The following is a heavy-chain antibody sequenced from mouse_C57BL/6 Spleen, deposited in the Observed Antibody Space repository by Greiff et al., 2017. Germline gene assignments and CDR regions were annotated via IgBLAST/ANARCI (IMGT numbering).Heavy chain of an antibody. CDR1: GYTFTDYN. CDR3: AIFYDYGHYYAMDY. V-gene: IGHV1-18*01. Sequence: VQLQQSGPELVKPGASVKIPCKASGYTFTDYNMDWVKQSHGKSLEWIGDINPNNGGTIYNQKFKGKATLTVDKSSSTAYMELRSLTSEDTAVYYCAIFYDYGHYYAMDYWGQGTSVTVSS. CDR2: INPNNGGT. D-gene: IGHD2-4*01. J-gene: IGHJ4*01.